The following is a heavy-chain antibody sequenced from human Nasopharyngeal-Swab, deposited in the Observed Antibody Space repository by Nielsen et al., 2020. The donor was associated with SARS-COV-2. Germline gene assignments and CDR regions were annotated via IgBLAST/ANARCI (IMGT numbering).Heavy chain of an antibody. CDR1: GGSISSTSYY. J-gene: IGHJ4*02. D-gene: IGHD3-22*01. CDR3: AKSRIDMIVVALFDY. V-gene: IGHV4-39*01. Sequence: SETLSLTCTVPGGSISSTSYYWVWIRQPPGKGLQWLGIIYYRGSTYYNPALKRRVTISVDTSKNQFFLKLNSVTAADTAVYYCAKSRIDMIVVALFDYWGQGTLVTVSS. CDR2: IYYRGST.